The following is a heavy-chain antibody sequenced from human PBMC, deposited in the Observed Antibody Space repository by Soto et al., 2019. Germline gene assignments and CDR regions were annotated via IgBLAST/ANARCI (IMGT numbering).Heavy chain of an antibody. V-gene: IGHV3-11*01. CDR3: ARDPQRRDGYNFDS. J-gene: IGHJ4*02. Sequence: QVQLVESGGGLVEPGGSLRLSCAASGFIFTDYSLSWIRQAPGKGLEWVSYITKGGETTKHADSVKGRFTISRDNAKKVLFLQMNSLRAEDTAVYYCARDPQRRDGYNFDSWGRGTLVTVSS. CDR1: GFIFTDYS. D-gene: IGHD5-12*01. CDR2: ITKGGETT.